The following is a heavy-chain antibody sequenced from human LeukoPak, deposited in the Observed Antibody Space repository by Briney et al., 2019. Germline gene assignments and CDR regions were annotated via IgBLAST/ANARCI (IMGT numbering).Heavy chain of an antibody. Sequence: HTGRSLRLSCAASGFTFSSYAMHWVRQAPGKGLEWVAVISYDGSNKYYADSVKGRFTISRDNSKNTLYLQMNSLRAEDTAVYYCVRDSVGATNYFDYWGQGTLVTVSS. V-gene: IGHV3-30-3*01. CDR3: VRDSVGATNYFDY. D-gene: IGHD1-26*01. CDR2: ISYDGSNK. J-gene: IGHJ4*02. CDR1: GFTFSSYA.